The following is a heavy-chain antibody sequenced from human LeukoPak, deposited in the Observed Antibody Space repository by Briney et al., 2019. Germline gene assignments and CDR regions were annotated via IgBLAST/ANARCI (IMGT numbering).Heavy chain of an antibody. V-gene: IGHV3-74*01. D-gene: IGHD6-19*01. CDR1: GFTFSSYW. J-gene: IGHJ4*02. Sequence: PGGSLRLSCAASGFTFSSYWMHWVRQAPGKGLVWVSRINSDGSSTTYADSVKGRFTISRDNAKNTLYLQMNSLRADDTAVNYCAKVTAVASTGALDYWGQGTLVTVSS. CDR2: INSDGSST. CDR3: AKVTAVASTGALDY.